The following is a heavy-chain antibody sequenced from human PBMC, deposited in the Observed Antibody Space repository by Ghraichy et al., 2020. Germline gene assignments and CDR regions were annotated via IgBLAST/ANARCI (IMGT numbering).Heavy chain of an antibody. D-gene: IGHD3-16*01. CDR2: IKRKSDGETT. CDR3: TSDTEASSSYAHDY. Sequence: GESLNISCAVSGITFSDTWMSWVRQTPGKGQEWVGRIKRKSDGETTSYAAPVKGRFSIARDDSKSTLYLQMDSLKTEDTGVYYCTSDTEASSSYAHDYWGQGTLVTVSS. J-gene: IGHJ4*02. CDR1: GITFSDTW. V-gene: IGHV3-15*06.